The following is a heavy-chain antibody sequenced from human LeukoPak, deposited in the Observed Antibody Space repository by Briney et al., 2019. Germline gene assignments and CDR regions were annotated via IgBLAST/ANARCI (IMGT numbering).Heavy chain of an antibody. D-gene: IGHD6-13*01. J-gene: IGHJ6*02. Sequence: GGSLRLSCAASGFTFSSYWMSWVRQAPGKGREGGANIKQDGSEKYYVDSVKGRFTISRENAKNSLYLQMNSLRAEDTAVYYCAREVGIAAAFYYYYGMDVWGQGTTVTVSS. V-gene: IGHV3-7*01. CDR1: GFTFSSYW. CDR3: AREVGIAAAFYYYYGMDV. CDR2: IKQDGSEK.